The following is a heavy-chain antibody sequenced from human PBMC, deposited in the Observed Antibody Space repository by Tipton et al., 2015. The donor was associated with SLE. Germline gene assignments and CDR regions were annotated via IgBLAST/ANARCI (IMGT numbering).Heavy chain of an antibody. J-gene: IGHJ1*01. CDR3: ARAYYYDSSGYPGGFQH. CDR1: GGSISSGGYY. CDR2: IYYSGST. Sequence: TLSLTCTVSGGSISSGGYYWSWIRQPPGKGLEWIGYIYYSGSTNYNPSLKSRVTISVDTSKNQFSLKLSSVTAADTAVYYCARAYYYDSSGYPGGFQHWGQGTLVTVSS. D-gene: IGHD3-22*01. V-gene: IGHV4-61*08.